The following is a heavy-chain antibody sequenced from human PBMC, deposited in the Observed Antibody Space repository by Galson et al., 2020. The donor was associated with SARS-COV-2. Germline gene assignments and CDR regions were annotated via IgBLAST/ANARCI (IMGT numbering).Heavy chain of an antibody. CDR3: ARGYGGSYRGPFDY. J-gene: IGHJ4*02. Sequence: SLKISCAASGFTFRSYAMHWVRQAPGKGLEWVAVISYDGSNKYYADSVKGRFTISRDNSKNTLYLQMNSLRAEDTAVYYCARGYGGSYRGPFDYCGQGTLVTVSS. V-gene: IGHV3-30-3*01. CDR1: GFTFRSYA. CDR2: ISYDGSNK. D-gene: IGHD1-26*01.